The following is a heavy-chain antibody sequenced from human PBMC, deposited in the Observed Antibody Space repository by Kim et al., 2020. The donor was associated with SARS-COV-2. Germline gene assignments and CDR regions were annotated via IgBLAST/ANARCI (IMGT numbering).Heavy chain of an antibody. CDR2: ISSSSSYT. J-gene: IGHJ3*02. CDR3: ARTARDGYNQEGDAFDS. V-gene: IGHV3-21*01. CDR1: GFTFSSYS. Sequence: GGSLRLSCAASGFTFSSYSMNWVRQAPGKGLEWVSSISSSSSYTYYADSVKGRFTISRDNAKNSLYLQMNSLRAEDTAMYYCARTARDGYNQEGDAFDSWGQGTMGTVSS. D-gene: IGHD5-12*01.